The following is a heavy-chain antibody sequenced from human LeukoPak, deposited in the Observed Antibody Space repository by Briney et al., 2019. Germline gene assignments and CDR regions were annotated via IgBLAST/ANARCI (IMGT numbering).Heavy chain of an antibody. CDR1: GYTFTGYY. D-gene: IGHD2-15*01. Sequence: ASVKVSCKASGYTFTGYYMHWVRQAPGQGLELMGWINPNSGGTNYAQKFQGRVTMTRDTSISTAYMELSRLRSDDTAVYYCARDKGCSGGSCYYYYMDVWGKGTTVTVSS. J-gene: IGHJ6*03. CDR2: INPNSGGT. V-gene: IGHV1-2*02. CDR3: ARDKGCSGGSCYYYYMDV.